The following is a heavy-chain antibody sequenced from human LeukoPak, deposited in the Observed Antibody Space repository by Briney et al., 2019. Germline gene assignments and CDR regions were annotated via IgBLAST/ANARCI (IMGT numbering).Heavy chain of an antibody. D-gene: IGHD4-17*01. CDR3: ASRRLDYGDYHFYYYYGMDV. CDR2: VIPIFGTA. J-gene: IGHJ6*02. Sequence: SVKVSCKASGGTFSSYAISWVRQAPGQGLEWMGGVIPIFGTANYAQKFQGRVTMTRNTSISTAYMELSSLRSEDTAVYYCASRRLDYGDYHFYYYYGMDVWGQGTTVTVSS. V-gene: IGHV1-69*05. CDR1: GGTFSSYA.